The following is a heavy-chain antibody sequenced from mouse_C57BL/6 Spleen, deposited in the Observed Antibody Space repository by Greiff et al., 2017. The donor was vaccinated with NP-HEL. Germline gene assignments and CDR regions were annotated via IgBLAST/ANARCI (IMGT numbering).Heavy chain of an antibody. V-gene: IGHV2-9*01. J-gene: IGHJ4*01. D-gene: IGHD1-1*01. Sequence: VMLVESGPGLVAPSQSLSITCTVSGFSFTSYGVDWVRQPPGKGLEWLGVIWGGGSTNYTSALMSRLSISKDNSKSQVFLKMNSLQTDDAAMYYCAKQGGTTVVEGGAMDYWGQGTSVTVSS. CDR3: AKQGGTTVVEGGAMDY. CDR2: IWGGGST. CDR1: GFSFTSYG.